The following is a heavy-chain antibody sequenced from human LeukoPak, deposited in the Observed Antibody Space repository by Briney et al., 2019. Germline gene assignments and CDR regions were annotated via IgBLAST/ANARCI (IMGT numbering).Heavy chain of an antibody. D-gene: IGHD5-24*01. V-gene: IGHV6-1*01. CDR3: VRGGQGDGYSADEAFDI. J-gene: IGHJ3*02. CDR2: TYYRSKWYS. CDR1: GDSVSSNSTA. Sequence: SQTLSLTCAISGDSVSSNSTACNWIWQSPSRGLEWLGRTYYRSKWYSDYAVSVKSRITINPDTSKNQFSLQLNSVTPEDTAVYYCVRGGQGDGYSADEAFDIWGQGTMVTVSS.